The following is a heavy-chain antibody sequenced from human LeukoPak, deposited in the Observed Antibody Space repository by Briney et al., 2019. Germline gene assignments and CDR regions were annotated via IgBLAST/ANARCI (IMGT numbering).Heavy chain of an antibody. D-gene: IGHD4-23*01. J-gene: IGHJ3*02. CDR1: GYSFTNYW. CDR2: IYPSDSDT. CDR3: ARHEDFTYGGPPGAFDI. Sequence: GESLKISCKGSGYSFTNYWIGWVRQMPGKGLEWMGIIYPSDSDTRYSPSFQGQVTISADKSISTAYLQWSSLKASDTAMYYCARHEDFTYGGPPGAFDIWGQGTMVTVSS. V-gene: IGHV5-51*01.